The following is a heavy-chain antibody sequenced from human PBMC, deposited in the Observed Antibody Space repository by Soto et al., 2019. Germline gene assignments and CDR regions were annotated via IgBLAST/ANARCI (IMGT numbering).Heavy chain of an antibody. V-gene: IGHV4-4*07. J-gene: IGHJ4*02. Sequence: QVQLQESGPGLVKPSETLSLTCTVSGGSISSYYWSWIRQPAGKGLEWIGRIYTSGSTNYNPSLKSRVTISVDTSKNQFSLKLRSVTAADTAVYYCARGAKEAYGDLFNYWGQGTLVTVSS. CDR1: GGSISSYY. CDR2: IYTSGST. CDR3: ARGAKEAYGDLFNY. D-gene: IGHD4-17*01.